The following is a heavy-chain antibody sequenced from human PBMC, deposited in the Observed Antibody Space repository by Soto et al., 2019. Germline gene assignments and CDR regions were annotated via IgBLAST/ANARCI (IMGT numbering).Heavy chain of an antibody. CDR2: INHSGST. D-gene: IGHD2-15*01. J-gene: IGHJ5*02. Sequence: QVQLQQWGAALLKPSETLSLTCAVYGGSFSGYYWSWIRQPPGKGLEWIGEINHSGSTNYNPSLKARVTISVDTFKNQFSLKLSSVTAADTAVYYCARMKTDIVVVVAASRRLNWFDPWGQGTLVTVSS. CDR3: ARMKTDIVVVVAASRRLNWFDP. CDR1: GGSFSGYY. V-gene: IGHV4-34*01.